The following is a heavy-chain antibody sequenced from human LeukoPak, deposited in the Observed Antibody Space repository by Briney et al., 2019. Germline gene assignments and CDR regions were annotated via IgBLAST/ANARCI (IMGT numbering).Heavy chain of an antibody. D-gene: IGHD5-18*01. V-gene: IGHV1-18*01. CDR1: GYTFTSYG. CDR3: ASWATAMYAAL. Sequence: ASVKVSCKASGYTFTSYGISWVRQAPGQGLEWMGWIGAYNGNTNYAQKLQGRVTMTTDTSTSTAYMELRSLRSDDTAVYYCASWATAMYAALWGQGTLVTVSS. J-gene: IGHJ4*02. CDR2: IGAYNGNT.